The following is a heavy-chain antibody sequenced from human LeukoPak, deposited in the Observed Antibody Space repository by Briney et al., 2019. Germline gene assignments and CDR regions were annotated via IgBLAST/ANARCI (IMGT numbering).Heavy chain of an antibody. D-gene: IGHD1-26*01. Sequence: GGSLRLSCAASGFTFSSHWMNWVRQAPGKGLEWVANIKEDGSEKYYVDSVKGRFTISRDNAKNSLCLQMNSLRAEDTAIYYCVRSGGYWGQGTLVTVSS. J-gene: IGHJ4*02. V-gene: IGHV3-7*05. CDR3: VRSGGY. CDR2: IKEDGSEK. CDR1: GFTFSSHW.